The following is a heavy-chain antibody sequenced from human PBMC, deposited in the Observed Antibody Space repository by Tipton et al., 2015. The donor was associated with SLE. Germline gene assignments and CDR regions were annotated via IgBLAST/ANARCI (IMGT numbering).Heavy chain of an antibody. CDR1: GYTFTSYG. D-gene: IGHD4-11*01. Sequence: QSGAEVKKPGASVKVSCKASGYTFTSYGINWVRQAPGQGLEWMGWISAYNGNTNYAQKLQGRITITADESTSTAHMELSSLRSEDTAVYYCAREGNYVDYYHYGMDVWGQGTTVTVSS. CDR2: ISAYNGNT. J-gene: IGHJ6*02. V-gene: IGHV1-18*01. CDR3: AREGNYVDYYHYGMDV.